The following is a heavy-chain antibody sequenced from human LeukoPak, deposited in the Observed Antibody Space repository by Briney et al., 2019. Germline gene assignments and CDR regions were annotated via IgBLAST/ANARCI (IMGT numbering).Heavy chain of an antibody. J-gene: IGHJ4*02. CDR1: GYTFTAYY. D-gene: IGHD5-12*01. CDR2: IIPILGIA. V-gene: IGHV1-69*04. CDR3: ARDRRWLQFGSLDY. Sequence: ASVKVSCKTSGYTFTAYYMHWVRQAPGQGLEWMGRIIPILGIANYAQKFQGRVTITADKSTSTAYMELSSLRSEDTAVYYCARDRRWLQFGSLDYWGQGTLVTVSS.